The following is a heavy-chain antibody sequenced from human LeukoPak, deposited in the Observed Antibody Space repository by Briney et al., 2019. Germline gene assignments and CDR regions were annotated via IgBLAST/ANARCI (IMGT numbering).Heavy chain of an antibody. Sequence: GGTLRLSCAASGFTFSSYGMSWVRQAPGKGLEWVSAISGSGGSTYYADSVKGRFTISRDNSRNTLYLQMNSLRAEDTAVYYCAKYSSGWAFDYWGQGTLVTVSS. CDR3: AKYSSGWAFDY. V-gene: IGHV3-23*01. D-gene: IGHD6-19*01. J-gene: IGHJ4*02. CDR1: GFTFSSYG. CDR2: ISGSGGST.